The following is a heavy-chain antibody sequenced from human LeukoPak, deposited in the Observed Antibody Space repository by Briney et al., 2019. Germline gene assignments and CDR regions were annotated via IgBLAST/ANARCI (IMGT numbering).Heavy chain of an antibody. Sequence: GGSLRLSCTASGFSFSDCYMSWIRQAPGEGLEWLSFISQSGADIHYADSVRGRFIISRDNAQNSLYLQMNSLRAEDTAVYYCARDIRAVGVTLYFDYWGQGALVTVSS. D-gene: IGHD1-26*01. V-gene: IGHV3-11*01. J-gene: IGHJ4*02. CDR1: GFSFSDCY. CDR2: ISQSGADI. CDR3: ARDIRAVGVTLYFDY.